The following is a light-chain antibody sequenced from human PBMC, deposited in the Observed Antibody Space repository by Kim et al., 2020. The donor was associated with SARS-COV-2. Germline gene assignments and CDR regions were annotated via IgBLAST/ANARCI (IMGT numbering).Light chain of an antibody. Sequence: QSITISCTGTSSLVGDYNYVSWYQQHPDKAPKLRIYDVSDRPSGVSTHFSGSKSGNTASLTISGLQAADEADYYCTSYTGADTVVFGGGTKLTVL. J-gene: IGLJ2*01. CDR3: TSYTGADTVV. CDR1: SSLVGDYNY. V-gene: IGLV2-14*03. CDR2: DVS.